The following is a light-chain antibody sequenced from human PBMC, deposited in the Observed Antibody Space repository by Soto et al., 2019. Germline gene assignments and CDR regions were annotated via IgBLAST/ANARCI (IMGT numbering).Light chain of an antibody. V-gene: IGKV4-1*01. J-gene: IGKJ2*01. CDR3: HQYYSTTPT. Sequence: DIVMTQSPDSLAVSLGERATINCKSSQSVLYSSNNKNYLAWYQQKPGQPPKVLIYWASTRASGVPERFSGSGSVTDVTLTISSLQAEDVAAYYCHQYYSTTPTFGQGTKLEIK. CDR2: WAS. CDR1: QSVLYSSNNKNY.